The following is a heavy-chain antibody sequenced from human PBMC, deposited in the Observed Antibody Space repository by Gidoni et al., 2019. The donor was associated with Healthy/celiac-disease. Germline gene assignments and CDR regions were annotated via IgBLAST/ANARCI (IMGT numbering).Heavy chain of an antibody. V-gene: IGHV3-30-3*01. CDR2: ISYDGSNK. D-gene: IGHD3-22*01. CDR3: ARDGRYYDSSGKGGRDAFDI. Sequence: QVQLVESGGGVVEPGRSLRLSCAASGFTFRSYATHWVRQAPGKRLEWVAVISYDGSNKYYADSVKGRFTISRDNSKNALYLQMNSLRAEDTAVYYCARDGRYYDSSGKGGRDAFDIWGQGTMVTVSS. CDR1: GFTFRSYA. J-gene: IGHJ3*02.